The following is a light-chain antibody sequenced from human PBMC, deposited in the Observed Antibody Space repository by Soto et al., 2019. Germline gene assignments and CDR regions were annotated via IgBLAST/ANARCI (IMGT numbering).Light chain of an antibody. J-gene: IGLJ1*01. CDR3: QSYDGSLSGYV. V-gene: IGLV1-40*01. CDR1: NSKIGAGYD. CDR2: GNS. Sequence: QSALTQPPSVSGAPGQRVTISCPGSNSKIGAGYDVHWYQQLPGTAPKLLIYGNSNRPSGVPDRFSGSKSGTSASLAITGLQAEDEADYYCQSYDGSLSGYVFGTGTKVTVL.